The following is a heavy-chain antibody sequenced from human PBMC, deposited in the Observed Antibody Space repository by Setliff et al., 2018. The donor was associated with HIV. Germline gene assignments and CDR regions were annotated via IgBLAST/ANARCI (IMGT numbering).Heavy chain of an antibody. V-gene: IGHV3-23*01. CDR2: ITSGGST. Sequence: GGSLRLSCAASGFTFSSYAMSWVRQTPEKGLEWVSIITSGGSTYYADSAKGRFIISRDNAKNSLYLQMNSLRAEDMALYYCVRDKWLVPDTFDIWGQGTMVTVSS. CDR1: GFTFSSYA. J-gene: IGHJ3*02. D-gene: IGHD6-19*01. CDR3: VRDKWLVPDTFDI.